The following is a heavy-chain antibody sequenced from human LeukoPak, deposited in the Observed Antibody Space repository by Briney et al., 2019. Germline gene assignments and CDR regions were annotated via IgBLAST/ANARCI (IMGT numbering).Heavy chain of an antibody. CDR2: INSDGSST. CDR3: ARAGGTYYGIAFDI. D-gene: IGHD1-26*01. Sequence: QTGGSLRLSCAASGFTFSSYWMHWVRQAPGKGLVWVSRINSDGSSTSYADSVKGRFTISRDNAKNTLYLQMNSLRAEDTAVYYCARAGGTYYGIAFDIWGQGTMVTVSS. V-gene: IGHV3-74*01. J-gene: IGHJ3*02. CDR1: GFTFSSYW.